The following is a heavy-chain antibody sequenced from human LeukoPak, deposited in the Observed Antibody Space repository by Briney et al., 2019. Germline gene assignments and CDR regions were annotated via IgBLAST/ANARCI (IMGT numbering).Heavy chain of an antibody. J-gene: IGHJ5*02. CDR3: ARESGWYNWFDP. CDR1: GGSISSSSYY. CDR2: IYYSGST. D-gene: IGHD6-19*01. Sequence: SETLSLTCTVPGGSISSSSYYWGWIRQPPGKGLEWIGSIYYSGSTYYNPSLKSRVTTSVDTSKNQFSLKLSSVTAADTAVYYCARESGWYNWFDPWGQGTLVTVSS. V-gene: IGHV4-39*02.